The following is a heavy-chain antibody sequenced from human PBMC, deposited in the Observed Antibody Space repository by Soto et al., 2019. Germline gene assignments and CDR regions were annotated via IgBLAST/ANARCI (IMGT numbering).Heavy chain of an antibody. D-gene: IGHD5-12*01. V-gene: IGHV3-74*01. CDR1: IFSFSSNW. CDR3: VSAYSGTFRLDF. CDR2: VSPNGRTT. J-gene: IGHJ4*02. Sequence: PGGSLRLSCAASIFSFSSNWMHWVRQTPGKGLVWVSHVSPNGRTTNYADSVKGRFIISRDNAKSTLHLQMNSLRVEDTATYYCVSAYSGTFRLDFWGLGALVTVSS.